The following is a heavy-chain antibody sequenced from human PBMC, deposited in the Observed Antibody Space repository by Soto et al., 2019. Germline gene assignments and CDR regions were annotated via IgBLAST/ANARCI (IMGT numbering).Heavy chain of an antibody. CDR2: INAGNGNT. D-gene: IGHD6-19*01. CDR1: GYTFTSYA. CDR3: ARAVAVPADFDY. J-gene: IGHJ4*02. Sequence: GASVKVSCKASGYTFTSYAMHWVRQAPGQRLEWMGWINAGNGNTKYSQKFQGRVTITRGTSASTAYMELSSLRFEDTAVYYCARAVAVPADFDYWGQGTLVTVSS. V-gene: IGHV1-3*01.